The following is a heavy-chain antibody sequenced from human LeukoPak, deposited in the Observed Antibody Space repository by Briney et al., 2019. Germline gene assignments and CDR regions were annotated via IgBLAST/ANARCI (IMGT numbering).Heavy chain of an antibody. Sequence: PSETLSLTCTVSGGSISSYYWSWIRQPPGKGLEWIGYIYYSGSTNYNPSLKSRVTISVDTSKNQFSLKLSSVTAADTAVYYCARQVNFGVVSLSGYFDYWGQGTLVTVSS. CDR1: GGSISSYY. J-gene: IGHJ4*02. CDR3: ARQVNFGVVSLSGYFDY. D-gene: IGHD3-3*01. CDR2: IYYSGST. V-gene: IGHV4-59*08.